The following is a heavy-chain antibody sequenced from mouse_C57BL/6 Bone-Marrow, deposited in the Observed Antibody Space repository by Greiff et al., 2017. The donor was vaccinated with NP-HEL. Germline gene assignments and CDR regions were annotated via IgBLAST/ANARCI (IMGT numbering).Heavy chain of an antibody. J-gene: IGHJ4*01. D-gene: IGHD2-1*01. Sequence: EVQLVESGGGLVKPGGSLKLSCAASGFTFSDYGMHWVRQAPEKGLEWVAYISSCSSTIYYAHTVKGRFTISIDNAKNTLFLKMASLRSEDTAMYYCARYGNYVYAMDYGGQGTSVTVSS. V-gene: IGHV5-17*01. CDR3: ARYGNYVYAMDY. CDR2: ISSCSSTI. CDR1: GFTFSDYG.